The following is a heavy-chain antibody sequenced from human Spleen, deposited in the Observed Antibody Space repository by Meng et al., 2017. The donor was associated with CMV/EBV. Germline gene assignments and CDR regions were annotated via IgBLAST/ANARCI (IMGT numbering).Heavy chain of an antibody. V-gene: IGHV4-39*07. Sequence: SETLSLTCTVSGGSISSTLYYWGWIRQPPGKGLEWIGSIYYSGSTYYNPSLESRVTISVDTSKNQFSLKLTSVPAADTAMYYCARAVIYCSGTGCYFTPYFDSWGQGTLITVSS. CDR2: IYYSGST. D-gene: IGHD2-2*01. CDR3: ARAVIYCSGTGCYFTPYFDS. J-gene: IGHJ4*02. CDR1: GGSISSTLYY.